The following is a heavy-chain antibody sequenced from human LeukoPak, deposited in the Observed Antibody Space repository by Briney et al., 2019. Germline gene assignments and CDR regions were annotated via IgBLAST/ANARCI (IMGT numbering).Heavy chain of an antibody. CDR3: ARKGGLFDY. D-gene: IGHD2-15*01. V-gene: IGHV4-59*01. Sequence: SETLSLTCTVSGGSIMYYYWSWIRQSSGKGLEWIGYIYYNGSTNYNPSLKSRVSISVDTSKNQFSLKVTSVTAADTAVYYCARKGGLFDYWGQGTLVTVSS. J-gene: IGHJ4*02. CDR2: IYYNGST. CDR1: GGSIMYYY.